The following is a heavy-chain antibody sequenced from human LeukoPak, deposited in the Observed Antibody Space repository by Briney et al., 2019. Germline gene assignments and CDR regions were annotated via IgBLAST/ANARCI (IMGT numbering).Heavy chain of an antibody. CDR2: IYYSGST. V-gene: IGHV4-59*01. J-gene: IGHJ4*02. D-gene: IGHD5-24*01. CDR3: ARVLDGYKYYFDY. Sequence: SETLSLTCTVSGGSISSYYWSWIRQPPGKGLEWIGYIYYSGSTNYNPSLKSRFTISVDTSKNQFSLKLSSVTAADTAVYYCARVLDGYKYYFDYWGQGTLVTVSS. CDR1: GGSISSYY.